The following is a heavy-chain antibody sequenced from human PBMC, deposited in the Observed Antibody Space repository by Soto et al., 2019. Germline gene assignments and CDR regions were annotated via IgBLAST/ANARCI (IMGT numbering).Heavy chain of an antibody. D-gene: IGHD3-10*01. CDR2: ISYDGSNK. J-gene: IGHJ4*02. V-gene: IGHV3-30-3*01. CDR3: VFMVRGVITGEDY. Sequence: GGSLRLSCAASGFTFSSYAMHWVRQAPGKGLEWVAVISYDGSNKYYADSVKGRFTISRDNSKNTLYLQMNSLRAEDTAVYYCVFMVRGVITGEDYCGQGTLVTVS. CDR1: GFTFSSYA.